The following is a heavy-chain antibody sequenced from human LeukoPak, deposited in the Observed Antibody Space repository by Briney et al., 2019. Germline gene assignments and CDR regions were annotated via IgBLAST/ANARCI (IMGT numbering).Heavy chain of an antibody. J-gene: IGHJ4*02. V-gene: IGHV4-59*01. Sequence: NPSETLSLTCTVPGDSMSTYYWTWIRQPPGKGLEWIGYIYNSGSTNYNPSLKSRVTISVDTSKNQFSLKLTSVTAADTAVYYCARGVGSGYTDDWGQGTLVTVSS. CDR1: GDSMSTYY. D-gene: IGHD3-22*01. CDR3: ARGVGSGYTDD. CDR2: IYNSGST.